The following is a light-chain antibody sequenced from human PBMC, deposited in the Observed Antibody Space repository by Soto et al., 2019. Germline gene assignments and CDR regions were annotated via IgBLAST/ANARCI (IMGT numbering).Light chain of an antibody. Sequence: EIVMTQSPATLSVSPGERATLSCRARQSFSSNLAWYQQKPGQAPRLLIYGASTRATGIPARFSGSGSWTEFTLTISSLQSADFAVYYCQQYNNWPPWTFGQGTKVEIK. J-gene: IGKJ1*01. V-gene: IGKV3-15*01. CDR2: GAS. CDR3: QQYNNWPPWT. CDR1: QSFSSN.